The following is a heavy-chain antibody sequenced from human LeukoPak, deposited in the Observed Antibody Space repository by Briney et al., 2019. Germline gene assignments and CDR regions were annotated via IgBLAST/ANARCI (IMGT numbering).Heavy chain of an antibody. D-gene: IGHD3-9*01. Sequence: GGSLRLSCAASGFSFRSYALHWVRQAPGKGLEWVAFISFDGSEKNQADSVKGRFTISRDNSENTLYLHMSSLRAEDTALYYCARDLIGKFLADYWGQGTLVTVSS. CDR2: ISFDGSEK. V-gene: IGHV3-30-3*01. J-gene: IGHJ4*02. CDR1: GFSFRSYA. CDR3: ARDLIGKFLADY.